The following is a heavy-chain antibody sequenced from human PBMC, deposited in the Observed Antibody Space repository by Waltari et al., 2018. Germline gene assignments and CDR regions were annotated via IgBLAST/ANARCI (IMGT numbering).Heavy chain of an antibody. CDR3: ARGGY. CDR1: GGSIRGPNFF. CDR2: ISSGGDT. Sequence: QVQLQESGPGLVKPSQTLSLTCTVPGGSIRGPNFFWRWTRQPAGKGRQWFGRISSGGDTNYNPSLKSRVTISLDTSKNQFSLTLTSVTAADTAVYFCARGGYWGQGTQVTVSS. V-gene: IGHV4-61*02. J-gene: IGHJ4*02.